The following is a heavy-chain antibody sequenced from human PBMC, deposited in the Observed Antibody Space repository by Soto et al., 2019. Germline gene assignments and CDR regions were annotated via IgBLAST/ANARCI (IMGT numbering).Heavy chain of an antibody. Sequence: QVQLQQSGPGLVKPSQTLSLTCAISGDSVSSNSAAWNWIRQSPSRGLEWLGRTYYRSKWYNDYAVSVKSRITLNPDTSKNQFSLQLNSVTPVDTAVYYCARGPTYYYDSSGYTFDYWGQGTLVTVSS. CDR3: ARGPTYYYDSSGYTFDY. CDR1: GDSVSSNSAA. CDR2: TYYRSKWYN. V-gene: IGHV6-1*01. J-gene: IGHJ4*02. D-gene: IGHD3-22*01.